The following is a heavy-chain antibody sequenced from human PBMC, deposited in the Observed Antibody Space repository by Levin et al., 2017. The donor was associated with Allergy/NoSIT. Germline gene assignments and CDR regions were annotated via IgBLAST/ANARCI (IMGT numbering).Heavy chain of an antibody. CDR1: GGSISSRSYF. CDR2: VFYTGST. CDR3: ARPIGPRDGYNQRRDAFAI. D-gene: IGHD5-24*01. Sequence: PSETLSLTCTVSGGSISSRSYFWGWIRQPPGKGLEWIGSVFYTGSTYYNASLQSRVTISIDTSNNQLSLTLRSVTAADTAVYYCARPIGPRDGYNQRRDAFAIWGQGTLVTVSS. J-gene: IGHJ3*02. V-gene: IGHV4-39*01.